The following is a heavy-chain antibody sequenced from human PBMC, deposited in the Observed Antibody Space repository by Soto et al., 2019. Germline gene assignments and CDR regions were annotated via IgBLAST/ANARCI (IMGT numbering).Heavy chain of an antibody. CDR3: TREAVVAENWFDP. V-gene: IGHV1-3*01. CDR2: MNPKTGNI. D-gene: IGHD3-22*01. Sequence: ASVKVSCKASGGTFSRYALHWVRQAPGQGLEWVGWMNPKTGNIKASHKFEDRVSITRDTDTSTAYMELSGLRSEDTAVYFCTREAVVAENWFDPWGQGTLVTVSS. J-gene: IGHJ5*02. CDR1: GGTFSRYA.